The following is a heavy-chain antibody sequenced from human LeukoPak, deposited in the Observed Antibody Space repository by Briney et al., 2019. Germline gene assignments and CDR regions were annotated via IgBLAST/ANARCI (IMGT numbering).Heavy chain of an antibody. D-gene: IGHD3-22*01. V-gene: IGHV3-66*01. CDR1: GFTVSSNY. Sequence: GGSLRLSCAASGFTVSSNYMSWVRQAPGKGLEWVSVIYSGGSTYYADSVKGRFTISRDNSKNTLYLQMNSLRAEDTAVYYCAIQGGYYYDSSDTHFDYWGQGTLVTVSS. CDR3: AIQGGYYYDSSDTHFDY. J-gene: IGHJ4*02. CDR2: IYSGGST.